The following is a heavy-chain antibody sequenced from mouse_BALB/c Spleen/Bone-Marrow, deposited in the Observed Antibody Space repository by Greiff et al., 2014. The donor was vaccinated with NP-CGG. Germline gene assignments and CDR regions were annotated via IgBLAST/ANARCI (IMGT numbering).Heavy chain of an antibody. V-gene: IGHV1-85*01. D-gene: IGHD2-4*01. J-gene: IGHJ3*01. CDR3: ARRVYYDYDGGAWFAY. CDR1: GYTFTSYD. CDR2: IFPGDGST. Sequence: VQRVESGAELVKPGASVKLSCKASGYTFTSYDINWVRQRPERGLEWIGWIFPGDGSTKYNEKFKGKATLTTDKSSSTAYMQLSRLTSEDSAVYFCARRVYYDYDGGAWFAYWGQGTLVTVSA.